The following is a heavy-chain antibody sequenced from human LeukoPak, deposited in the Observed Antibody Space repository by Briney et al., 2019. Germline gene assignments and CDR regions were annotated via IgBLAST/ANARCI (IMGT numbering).Heavy chain of an antibody. CDR3: VRTMSRSDEFDY. J-gene: IGHJ4*02. CDR1: GYTFTSYH. D-gene: IGHD6-6*01. V-gene: IGHV1-8*01. CDR2: MNPNSGNT. Sequence: ASVKVSCKASGYTFTSYHINWVRQATGQGLEWMGWMNPNSGNTGYAQKFQGRVTMTRNTSISTAYMELSSLRSEDTAAYYCVRTMSRSDEFDYWGQGTLVTVSS.